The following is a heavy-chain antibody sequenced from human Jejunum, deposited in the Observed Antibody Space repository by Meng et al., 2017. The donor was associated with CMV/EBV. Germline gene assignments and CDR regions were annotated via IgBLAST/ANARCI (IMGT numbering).Heavy chain of an antibody. CDR1: GYTFAGYY. D-gene: IGHD5-12*01. J-gene: IGHJ4*02. CDR3: ATSSSGFDFWTDY. Sequence: SGYTFAGYYMHWGRQAPGQGPEWMGWINPNSGDTTYAQQFQGRVTMTRDTSISTAYMELSSLRSDDTAVYYCATSSSGFDFWTDYWGQGTLVTVSS. CDR2: INPNSGDT. V-gene: IGHV1-2*02.